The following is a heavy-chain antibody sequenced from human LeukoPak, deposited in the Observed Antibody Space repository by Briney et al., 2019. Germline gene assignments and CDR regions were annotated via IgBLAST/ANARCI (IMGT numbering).Heavy chain of an antibody. CDR2: IKRDGTEK. V-gene: IGHV3-7*04. J-gene: IGHJ4*02. Sequence: RGSLRLSCATSGLNFSDSRMTWVRQAPGKGLQWVANIKRDGTEKHFLDAVEGRFTISRDNAKKSLSLLMNSLRPQGTAVYFCVRGDWYFESWGQGTLVTVSS. CDR3: VRGDWYFES. CDR1: GLNFSDSR. D-gene: IGHD2-21*01.